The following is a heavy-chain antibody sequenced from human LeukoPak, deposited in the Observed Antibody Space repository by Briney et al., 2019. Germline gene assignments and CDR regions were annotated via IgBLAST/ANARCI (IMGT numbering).Heavy chain of an antibody. J-gene: IGHJ1*01. CDR1: GFTFSSYA. CDR2: ISGSGGGT. CDR3: AKYYYYGSGSYYTSEYFQH. V-gene: IGHV3-23*01. Sequence: PGGSLRLSCAASGFTFSSYAMSWVRQAPGKGLEWVSAISGSGGGTYYADSVKGRFTISRDNSKNTLYLQMNSLRAEDTAVYYCAKYYYYGSGSYYTSEYFQHWGQGTLVTVSS. D-gene: IGHD3-10*01.